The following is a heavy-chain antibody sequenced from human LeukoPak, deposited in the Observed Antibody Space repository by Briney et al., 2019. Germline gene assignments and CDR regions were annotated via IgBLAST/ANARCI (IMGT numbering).Heavy chain of an antibody. J-gene: IGHJ6*03. V-gene: IGHV3-49*04. CDR2: IRSKAYGGTT. CDR1: RFTFGDYA. Sequence: GGSLRLSCTASRFTFGDYAMSWVRQAPGEGLEWVGFIRSKAYGGTTEYAASVKGRFTILRDDSKSIAYLQMNSLKTEDTAVYYCTRAYCGGDCYLYYYYYYYMDVWGKGTTVTVSS. CDR3: TRAYCGGDCYLYYYYYYYMDV. D-gene: IGHD2-21*01.